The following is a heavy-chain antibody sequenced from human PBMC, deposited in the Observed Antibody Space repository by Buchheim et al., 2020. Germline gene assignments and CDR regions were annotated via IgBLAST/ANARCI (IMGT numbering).Heavy chain of an antibody. Sequence: EVQLVESGGGLVKPGGSLRLSCAASGFTFSSYSMNWVRQAPGKGLEWVSSISSSSSYIYYADSVKGRFTISRDNAKNSLYLQMNSLRAEDTAVYYCARENGADSYGLTRIHHDAFDIWGQGT. D-gene: IGHD5-18*01. V-gene: IGHV3-21*01. CDR2: ISSSSSYI. CDR1: GFTFSSYS. J-gene: IGHJ3*02. CDR3: ARENGADSYGLTRIHHDAFDI.